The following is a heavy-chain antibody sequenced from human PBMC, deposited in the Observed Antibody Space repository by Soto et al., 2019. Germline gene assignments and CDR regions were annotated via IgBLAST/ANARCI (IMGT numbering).Heavy chain of an antibody. CDR3: ASFTIFGVVISKYYFDY. CDR2: IYYSGST. CDR1: GGSISSSSYY. D-gene: IGHD3-3*01. Sequence: PSKTLSLTCTVSGGSISSSSYYWGWIRQPPGKGLEWIGSIYYSGSTYYNPSLKSRVTISVDTSKNQFSLKLSSVTAADTAVYYCASFTIFGVVISKYYFDYWGQGTLVTVS. V-gene: IGHV4-39*01. J-gene: IGHJ4*02.